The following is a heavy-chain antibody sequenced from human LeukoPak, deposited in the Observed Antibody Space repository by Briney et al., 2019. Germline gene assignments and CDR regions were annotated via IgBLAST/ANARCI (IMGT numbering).Heavy chain of an antibody. Sequence: GGSLRLSCEASGFRLIKYAMHWVRQAPGRGPEWVAVISFDGKKEFYADSVKGRFTISRDNSKNALFLQMNSLQTADTAIYYCARASMATINYYYFYMDAWGKGTTVTVSS. CDR2: ISFDGKKE. D-gene: IGHD5-24*01. V-gene: IGHV3-30*04. J-gene: IGHJ6*03. CDR3: ARASMATINYYYFYMDA. CDR1: GFRLIKYA.